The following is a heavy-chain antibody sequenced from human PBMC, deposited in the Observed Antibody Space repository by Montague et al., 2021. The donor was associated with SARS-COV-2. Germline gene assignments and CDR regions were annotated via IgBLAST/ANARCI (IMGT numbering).Heavy chain of an antibody. V-gene: IGHV6-1*01. D-gene: IGHD2-8*02. CDR3: ARDLYWAFDA. Sequence: CAISGDSVAGHRAAWKWIRQSPSTDLEWVGRTKYTTKRYETYAVSVQSRITITADTSKNQFSLHLNSVTPEDTAVYYCARDLYWAFDAWGLGTTVTVSA. CDR2: TKYTTKRYE. CDR1: GDSVAGHRAA. J-gene: IGHJ3*01.